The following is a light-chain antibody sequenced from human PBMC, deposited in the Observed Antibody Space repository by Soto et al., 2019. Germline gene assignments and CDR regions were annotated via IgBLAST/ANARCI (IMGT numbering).Light chain of an antibody. J-gene: IGKJ1*01. V-gene: IGKV3-20*01. Sequence: EIVLTQSPGTLSLSPGERATLSCRASQSVSSSYLAWYQQKPGQAPRLLIYGASSRATGIPDRFSGSGSGTDFTLTISRLEPEDFAVYYCQQYGSSRTFGYGTKVEIK. CDR2: GAS. CDR1: QSVSSSY. CDR3: QQYGSSRT.